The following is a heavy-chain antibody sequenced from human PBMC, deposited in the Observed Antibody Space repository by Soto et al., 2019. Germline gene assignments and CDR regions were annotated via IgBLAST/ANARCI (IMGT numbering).Heavy chain of an antibody. CDR2: IYYSGST. J-gene: IGHJ4*02. CDR3: ARGSVVAATLFDY. V-gene: IGHV4-31*03. D-gene: IGHD2-15*01. CDR1: GGSISSGGYY. Sequence: SETLSLTCTVSGGSISSGGYYWSWIRQHPGKGLEWIGYIYYSGSTYYNPSLKSRVTISVDTSKNQFSLKLSSVTAADTAVYYCARGSVVAATLFDYWGQGTLVTVSS.